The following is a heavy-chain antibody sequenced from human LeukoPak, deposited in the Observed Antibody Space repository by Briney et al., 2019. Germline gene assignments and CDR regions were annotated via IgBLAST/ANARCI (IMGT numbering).Heavy chain of an antibody. V-gene: IGHV4-59*01. J-gene: IGHJ4*02. CDR2: IYYSGST. CDR3: ARDPDYDSSGYYYSGLFDY. Sequence: PSETLSLTCTVSGGSISSYYWSWIRQPPGKGLEWIGYIYYSGSTNYNPSLKSRVTISVDTSKNQFSLKLSSVTAADTAVYYCARDPDYDSSGYYYSGLFDYWGQGTLVTVSS. D-gene: IGHD3-22*01. CDR1: GGSISSYY.